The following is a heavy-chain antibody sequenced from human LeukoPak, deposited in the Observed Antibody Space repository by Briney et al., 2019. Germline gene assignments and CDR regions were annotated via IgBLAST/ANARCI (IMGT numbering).Heavy chain of an antibody. CDR1: GFSFSSSA. D-gene: IGHD3-10*01. CDR2: ISSSSSYI. CDR3: ARLGTGNYYLDY. V-gene: IGHV3-21*04. J-gene: IGHJ4*02. Sequence: GGSLRLSCAASGFSFSSSAMHWVRQAPGKGLEWVSSISSSSSYIYYADSVKGRFTISRDNAKNSLYLQMNSLRAEDTAVYYCARLGTGNYYLDYWGQGTLVTVSS.